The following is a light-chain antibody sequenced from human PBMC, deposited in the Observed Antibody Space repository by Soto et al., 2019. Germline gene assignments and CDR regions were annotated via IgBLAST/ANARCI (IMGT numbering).Light chain of an antibody. J-gene: IGKJ5*01. Sequence: EIVLTQSPATLSLSPGERATLSCGASQSVSSSYLAWYQQKPGLAPRLIIYDASSRETGIPDRFSGSGAGTDCARKISRVEAEDVGVDDCMQGTHWPITFGQGTRLEIK. CDR2: DAS. V-gene: IGKV3D-20*01. CDR1: QSVSSSY. CDR3: MQGTHWPIT.